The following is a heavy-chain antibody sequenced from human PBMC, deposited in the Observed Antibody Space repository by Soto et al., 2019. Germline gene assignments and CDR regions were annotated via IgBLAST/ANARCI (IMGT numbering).Heavy chain of an antibody. Sequence: ASVKVSCKASGYNFTNYHIHWVRQAPGQGLEWMGWISSYTGNTYYQHSANTEYAQKFQGRVTMTTDTSTTTAFMELRSLRSDDAAIYYCTRKILCSSTSCYDRLERKYYFYGMDVWGQGTTVTVSS. CDR2: ISSYTGNTYYQHSANT. CDR1: GYNFTNYH. V-gene: IGHV1-18*04. D-gene: IGHD2-2*01. J-gene: IGHJ6*02. CDR3: TRKILCSSTSCYDRLERKYYFYGMDV.